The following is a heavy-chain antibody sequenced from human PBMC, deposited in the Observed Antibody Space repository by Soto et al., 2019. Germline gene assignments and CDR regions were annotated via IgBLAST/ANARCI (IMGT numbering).Heavy chain of an antibody. CDR3: AREYDSWYDY. V-gene: IGHV3-21*01. D-gene: IGHD6-13*01. J-gene: IGHJ4*02. Sequence: GGSLRLSCAASGFTFSSYSMNWVRQAPGKGLEWVSSISGSSSYIYYADSVKGRFTISRDNAKNSLYLQMNSLRAEDTAVYYCAREYDSWYDYWGQGTLVTVSS. CDR1: GFTFSSYS. CDR2: ISGSSSYI.